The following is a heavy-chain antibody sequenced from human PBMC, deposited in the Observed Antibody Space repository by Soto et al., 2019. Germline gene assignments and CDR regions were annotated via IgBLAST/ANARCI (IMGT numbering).Heavy chain of an antibody. D-gene: IGHD6-6*01. CDR1: DFTFDDYA. Sequence: GGSRRLSCVASDFTFDDYAMQWVRQAPGKGLEWVSSMTANSAYIRYAHSLKGGVTISRDNANNSRYLQMKSLNPEDTAFYNCVKALYASSSSPIDYWGPGTLVTVSS. CDR3: VKALYASSSSPIDY. CDR2: MTANSAYI. J-gene: IGHJ4*02. V-gene: IGHV3-9*01.